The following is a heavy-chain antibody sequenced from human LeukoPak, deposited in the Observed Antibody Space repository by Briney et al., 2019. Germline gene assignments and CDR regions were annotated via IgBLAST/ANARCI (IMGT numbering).Heavy chain of an antibody. CDR3: ARALGDCSSTSCYYNWFDP. Sequence: GDSVKVSCKASGYTFTSYDINWVRQATGQGLEWMGWMNPNSGNTGYAQKFQGRVTMTRNTSISTAYMELSSLRSEDTAVYYCARALGDCSSTSCYYNWFDPWGQGTLVTVPS. V-gene: IGHV1-8*01. J-gene: IGHJ5*02. CDR2: MNPNSGNT. CDR1: GYTFTSYD. D-gene: IGHD2-2*01.